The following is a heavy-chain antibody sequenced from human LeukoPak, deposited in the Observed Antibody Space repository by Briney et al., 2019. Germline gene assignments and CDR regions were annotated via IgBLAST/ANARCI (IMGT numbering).Heavy chain of an antibody. Sequence: ASVKVSCKASGYIFTNYGINWVRQAPGQGLEWMGWISAYNGNTKYTQKLQDRVTMTTDSSTSTACMELKTLRSDDTAVYFCARAGYSRFVDDLDYWGQGTLVIVSS. J-gene: IGHJ4*02. V-gene: IGHV1-18*01. CDR3: ARAGYSRFVDDLDY. D-gene: IGHD1-26*01. CDR2: ISAYNGNT. CDR1: GYIFTNYG.